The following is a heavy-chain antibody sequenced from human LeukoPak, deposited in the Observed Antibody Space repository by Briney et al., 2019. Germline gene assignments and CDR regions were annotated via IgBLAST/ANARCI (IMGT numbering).Heavy chain of an antibody. Sequence: GGSLRLSCAASGFTFNYYGLSWVRQAPGKGLEWVSGFGHNGGITYSDSVKGRFTISRDNSKNTLFLQMNSLRADDTAVYFCAKQAGWGGYFSFLPFDFWGRGTLVTVSS. D-gene: IGHD3-3*01. CDR2: FGHNGGIT. CDR1: GFTFNYYG. V-gene: IGHV3-23*01. CDR3: AKQAGWGGYFSFLPFDF. J-gene: IGHJ4*02.